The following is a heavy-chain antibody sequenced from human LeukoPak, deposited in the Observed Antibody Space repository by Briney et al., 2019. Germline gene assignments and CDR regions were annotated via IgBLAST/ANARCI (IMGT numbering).Heavy chain of an antibody. Sequence: SETLSLTCTVSGDSIRSYYWSWIRQSPGKGLEWIGYIYYSGSTNYNPSLKSRITMSVDRSKNQFSLKLSSVTAADTAVYYCARSGPWGAFDIWGQGTMVTVSS. CDR2: IYYSGST. CDR3: ARSGPWGAFDI. J-gene: IGHJ3*02. D-gene: IGHD7-27*01. V-gene: IGHV4-59*01. CDR1: GDSIRSYY.